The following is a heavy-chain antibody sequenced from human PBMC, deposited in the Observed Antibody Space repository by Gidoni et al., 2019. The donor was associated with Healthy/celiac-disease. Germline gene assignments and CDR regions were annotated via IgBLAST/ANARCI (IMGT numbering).Heavy chain of an antibody. CDR2: INWNGGST. D-gene: IGHD3-9*01. J-gene: IGHJ3*02. Sequence: EVQLVESGGGVVRPGGSLRLSCAASGFTFDDYGMSWVRQAPGKGLEWVSGINWNGGSTGYADSVKGRFTISRDNAKNSLYLQMNSLRAEDTALYYCARVNPGGILTGYYRGRGAFDIWGQGTMVTVSS. V-gene: IGHV3-20*04. CDR1: GFTFDDYG. CDR3: ARVNPGGILTGYYRGRGAFDI.